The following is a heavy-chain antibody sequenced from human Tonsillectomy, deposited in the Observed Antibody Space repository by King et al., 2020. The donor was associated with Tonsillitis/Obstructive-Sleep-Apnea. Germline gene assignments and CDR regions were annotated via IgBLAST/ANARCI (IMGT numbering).Heavy chain of an antibody. CDR2: LSGDGTRT. V-gene: IGHV3-74*01. J-gene: IGHJ4*02. Sequence: VQLVESGGGLLQPGGSLRLSCEASGFTFSDYWMHLVRQASGEGLVWVSRLSGDGTRTSYEGSVKGRFTISRDNAKNTVYLQVNSLRAEDTAVYYCARDRPESGYWGQGTLVTVSS. CDR1: GFTFSDYW. CDR3: ARDRPESGY.